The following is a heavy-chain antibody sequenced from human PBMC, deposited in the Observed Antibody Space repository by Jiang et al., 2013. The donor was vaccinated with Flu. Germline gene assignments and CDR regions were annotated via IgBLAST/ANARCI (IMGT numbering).Heavy chain of an antibody. CDR3: ARHMGTSVAGKHDY. CDR1: GGSISSNSYY. CDR2: LYNSGTT. V-gene: IGHV4-39*01. J-gene: IGHJ4*02. D-gene: IGHD6-19*01. Sequence: GPGLVKPPETLSLTCTVSGGSISSNSYYWGWIRQPPGKGLEWIASLYNSGTTYYNPSLKSRLTISVDTSKNQFSLQLTSVTAADTAVYYCARHMGTSVAGKHDYWGQGTLVTVSS.